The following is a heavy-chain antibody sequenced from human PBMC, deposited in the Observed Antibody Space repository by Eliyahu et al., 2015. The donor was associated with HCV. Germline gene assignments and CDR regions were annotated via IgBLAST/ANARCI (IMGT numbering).Heavy chain of an antibody. CDR1: GFSFSNFG. Sequence: QVELVESGGGVVQPGGSLXLSCAASGFSFSNFGMHWVRQSPGKGLGXVAFIRDNGNNKYYVDSVKGRFSISRDNSKNTVYLQMNSLRVEDTAVFYCAKDHGDDYGWGPDLWGQGTLVTVSS. J-gene: IGHJ4*02. D-gene: IGHD3-16*01. CDR3: AKDHGDDYGWGPDL. V-gene: IGHV3-30*02. CDR2: IRDNGNNK.